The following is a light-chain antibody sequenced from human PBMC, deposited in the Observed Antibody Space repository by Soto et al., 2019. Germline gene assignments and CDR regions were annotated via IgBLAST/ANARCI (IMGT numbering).Light chain of an antibody. CDR1: NIGSKS. J-gene: IGLJ1*01. V-gene: IGLV3-21*02. CDR2: DDS. CDR3: QVRDSSSDHYV. Sequence: SYVLTQPPSVSVAPGQTARITCGGINIGSKSVHWYQQNPGQAPILVVYDDSDRPSGIPDRFSGSNSGNTATLTISRVEAGDEADYYCQVRDSSSDHYVFGSGTKLTVL.